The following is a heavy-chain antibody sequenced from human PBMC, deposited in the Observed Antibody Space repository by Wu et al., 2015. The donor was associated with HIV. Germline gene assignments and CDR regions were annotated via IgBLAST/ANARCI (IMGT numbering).Heavy chain of an antibody. CDR2: INPSGGST. V-gene: IGHV1-46*01. J-gene: IGHJ4*02. D-gene: IGHD3-10*01. Sequence: QVQLVQSGAEVKKPGASMRISCKTSGYTFTDYYVHWVRQVPGQGLEWMGWINPSGGSTNYAQKFQGRVTMTRDTSTSTVYMELSSLRSEDTAVYYCARTPLLWFGELSYWGQGTLVTVSS. CDR3: ARTPLLWFGELSY. CDR1: GYTFTDYY.